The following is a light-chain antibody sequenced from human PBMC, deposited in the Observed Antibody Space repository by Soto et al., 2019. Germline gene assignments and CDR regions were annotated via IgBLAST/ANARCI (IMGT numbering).Light chain of an antibody. CDR2: GAS. Sequence: EIVLTQSPVTLSLSPGERATLSCRASQSISSNLAWYQQKPGQAPRLLIYGASSRVTGFPARFSGSGSGTDFTLTISRLEPEDFAVYYCQQYGSSPRTFGQGTKVDI. CDR3: QQYGSSPRT. CDR1: QSISSN. J-gene: IGKJ1*01. V-gene: IGKV3-20*01.